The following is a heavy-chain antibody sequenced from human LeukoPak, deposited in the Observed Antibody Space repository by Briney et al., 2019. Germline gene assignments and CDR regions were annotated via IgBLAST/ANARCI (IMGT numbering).Heavy chain of an antibody. CDR2: FDPEDGET. CDR3: ATVRTAAAGTGWFDP. V-gene: IGHV1-24*01. J-gene: IGHJ5*02. Sequence: GASVKVSCKVSGYTLTELSMHWVRQAPGKGLEWMGGFDPEDGETIYAQKFQGRVTMTEDTSTDTAYMELSSLRSEDTAVYYCATVRTAAAGTGWFDPWGQGTLVTVSS. CDR1: GYTLTELS. D-gene: IGHD6-13*01.